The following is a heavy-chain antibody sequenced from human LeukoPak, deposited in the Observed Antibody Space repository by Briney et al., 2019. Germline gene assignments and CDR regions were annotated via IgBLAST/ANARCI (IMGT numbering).Heavy chain of an antibody. CDR3: ARANYDFWSGYH. Sequence: GRSLRLSCAASGFTFSSYAMHWVRQAPGKGLEWVAVISYDGSNKYYADSVKGRFTISRDNSKYTLYLQMNSLRAEDTAVYYCARANYDFWSGYHWGQGTLVTVSS. D-gene: IGHD3-3*01. CDR2: ISYDGSNK. J-gene: IGHJ4*02. CDR1: GFTFSSYA. V-gene: IGHV3-30-3*01.